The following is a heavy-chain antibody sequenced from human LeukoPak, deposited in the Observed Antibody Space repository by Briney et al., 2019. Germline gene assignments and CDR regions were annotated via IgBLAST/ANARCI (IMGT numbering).Heavy chain of an antibody. CDR2: IWYDGSNK. Sequence: GGSLRLSCAASGFTFSSYGMHWVRQAPGKGLEWVAVIWYDGSNKYYADSVKSRSTISRDNSKNTLYLQMNSLRAEDTAVYYCAKDRNGSGSNYYYYYYMDVWGKGTTVTVSS. CDR1: GFTFSSYG. D-gene: IGHD3-10*01. V-gene: IGHV3-33*06. J-gene: IGHJ6*03. CDR3: AKDRNGSGSNYYYYYYMDV.